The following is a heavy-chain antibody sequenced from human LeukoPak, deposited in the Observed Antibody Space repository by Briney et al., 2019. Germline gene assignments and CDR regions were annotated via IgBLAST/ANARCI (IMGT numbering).Heavy chain of an antibody. CDR2: LRSDGSNK. D-gene: IGHD3-10*01. CDR1: GLTFSSYG. CDR3: AKGAQYYGSGSHRRGHYFDS. V-gene: IGHV3-30*02. Sequence: GGSLRLSCAASGLTFSSYGMHWVRQAPGKGLEGVALLRSDGSNKYYADSVKGRFTISRDNSKNTLYLQMSSLRAEDTAVYYCAKGAQYYGSGSHRRGHYFDSWGQGTLVTVSS. J-gene: IGHJ4*02.